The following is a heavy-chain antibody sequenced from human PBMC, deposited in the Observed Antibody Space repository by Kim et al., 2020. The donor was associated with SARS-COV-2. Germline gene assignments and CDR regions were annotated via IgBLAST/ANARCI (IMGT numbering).Heavy chain of an antibody. CDR1: GFTFSSYW. CDR2: IKQDGSEK. V-gene: IGHV3-7*01. J-gene: IGHJ4*02. Sequence: GGSLRLSCAASGFTFSSYWMSWVSQAPGKGLEWVANIKQDGSEKYYVDSVKGRFTISRDNAKNSLYLQMNSLRAEDTAVYYCAKQLRYFDWLFGGFDYWGQGTLVTVAS. CDR3: AKQLRYFDWLFGGFDY. D-gene: IGHD3-9*01.